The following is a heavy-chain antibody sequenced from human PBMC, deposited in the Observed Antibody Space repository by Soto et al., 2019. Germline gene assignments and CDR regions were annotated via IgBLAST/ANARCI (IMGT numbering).Heavy chain of an antibody. CDR3: ARGQEGIVATH. CDR1: GGSLTGYY. CDR2: IKDGGST. Sequence: QVQLQQWGAGLLKPSETLSHTCAVNGGSLTGYYWSWIRQPPGKGLEWIGEIKDGGSTNYSPSLRSRVTISADTSKNQFSLRLNSVTAADTAVYFCARGQEGIVATHWDQGTLVTVSS. J-gene: IGHJ4*02. V-gene: IGHV4-34*01. D-gene: IGHD5-12*01.